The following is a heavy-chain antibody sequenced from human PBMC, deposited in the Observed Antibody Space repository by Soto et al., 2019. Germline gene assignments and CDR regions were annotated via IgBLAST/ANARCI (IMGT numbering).Heavy chain of an antibody. CDR3: ATQTRTMIVVNGMDV. J-gene: IGHJ6*02. CDR1: GFTFSSYS. D-gene: IGHD3-22*01. Sequence: GGSLRLSCAASGFTFSSYSMNWVRQAPGKGLEWVSSISSSSSYIYYADSVKGRFTISRDNAKNSLYLQMNSLRAEDTAVYYCATQTRTMIVVNGMDVWGQGTTVTVSS. CDR2: ISSSSSYI. V-gene: IGHV3-21*01.